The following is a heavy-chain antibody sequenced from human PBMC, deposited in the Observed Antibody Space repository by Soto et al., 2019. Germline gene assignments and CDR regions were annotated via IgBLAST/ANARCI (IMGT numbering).Heavy chain of an antibody. CDR3: ATKFGGNWNYDPVASEDH. J-gene: IGHJ4*02. CDR2: FDPEDGET. D-gene: IGHD1-7*01. CDR1: GYTLTELS. V-gene: IGHV1-24*01. Sequence: QVQLVQSGAEVKKPGASVKVSCKVSGYTLTELSMHWVRQAPGKGLEWMGGFDPEDGETIYAQKFQGRVTMTEDTSQEPAYTGLSSVRSQDAAMYYCATKFGGNWNYDPVASEDHWGQGTLVTVSS.